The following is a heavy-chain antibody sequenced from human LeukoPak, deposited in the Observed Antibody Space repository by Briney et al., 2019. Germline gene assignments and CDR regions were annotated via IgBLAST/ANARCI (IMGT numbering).Heavy chain of an antibody. CDR1: GFTFSNYA. D-gene: IGHD2-2*01. V-gene: IGHV3-23*01. CDR2: MTSDGRT. J-gene: IGHJ6*03. Sequence: PGGSLRLSCAASGFTFSNYATVWVRQAPGKGLDWVSAMTSDGRTFYADSVRGRVTISRDNSKNTLYLQMNSLGAEDTAEYFCANVGVAAASPPFYLDVWGKGTTVTVSS. CDR3: ANVGVAAASPPFYLDV.